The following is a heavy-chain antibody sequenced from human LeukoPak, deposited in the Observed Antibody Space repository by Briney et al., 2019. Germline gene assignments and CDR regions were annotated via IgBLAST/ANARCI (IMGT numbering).Heavy chain of an antibody. D-gene: IGHD3-22*01. V-gene: IGHV3-23*01. Sequence: PGGSLRLSCTTSKFNFNSYGMTWVRQAPGKGLEWVSSISGSGGSTQYAASVQGRFTISRDNSKNTLYLQMNSLRAEDTAVYYCAKEEGYYYDSGGYYVEYFQHWGQGTLVTVSS. CDR2: ISGSGGST. J-gene: IGHJ1*01. CDR1: KFNFNSYG. CDR3: AKEEGYYYDSGGYYVEYFQH.